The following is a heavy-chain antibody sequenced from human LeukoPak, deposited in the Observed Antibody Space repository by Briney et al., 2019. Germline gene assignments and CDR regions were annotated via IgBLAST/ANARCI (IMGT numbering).Heavy chain of an antibody. CDR3: AGIAAAGTFEYWFDP. D-gene: IGHD6-13*01. CDR2: IIPIFGTA. Sequence: SVKVSCKASGGTFSSYAISWVRQAPGQGLEWMGGIIPIFGTANYAQKFQGRVTITADESTSTAYMELSSLRSEDTAVYYCAGIAAAGTFEYWFDPWGQGTLVTVSS. J-gene: IGHJ5*02. V-gene: IGHV1-69*01. CDR1: GGTFSSYA.